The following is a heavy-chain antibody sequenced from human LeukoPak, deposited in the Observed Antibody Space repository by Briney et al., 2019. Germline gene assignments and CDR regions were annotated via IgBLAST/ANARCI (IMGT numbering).Heavy chain of an antibody. J-gene: IGHJ3*02. CDR2: IIPIFGTA. CDR1: GGTFSSYA. Sequence: GASVKVSCKASGGTFSSYAISSVRQAPGQGLEWMGGIIPIFGTANYAQKFQGGVTITTDESTSTAYMELSSLRSEDTAVYYCAAIVVVTHDAFDIWRQGTIVT. D-gene: IGHD3-22*01. V-gene: IGHV1-69*05. CDR3: AAIVVVTHDAFDI.